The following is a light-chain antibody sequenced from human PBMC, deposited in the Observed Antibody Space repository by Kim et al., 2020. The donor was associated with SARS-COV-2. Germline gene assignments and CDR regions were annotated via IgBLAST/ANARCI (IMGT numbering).Light chain of an antibody. CDR3: QQYNYWPIT. Sequence: VSPGERATLSCRASQSVTSNLAWYQHKPGQPPRLLIYVASTRATGVPDRFSGSGSGTEFTLTISSLQSEDFALYYCQQYNYWPITFGQGTRLEIK. J-gene: IGKJ5*01. CDR2: VAS. CDR1: QSVTSN. V-gene: IGKV3-15*01.